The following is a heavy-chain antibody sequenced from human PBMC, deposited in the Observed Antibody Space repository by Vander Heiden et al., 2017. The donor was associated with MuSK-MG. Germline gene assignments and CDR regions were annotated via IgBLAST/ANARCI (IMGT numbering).Heavy chain of an antibody. CDR3: ASLGAWFGELRFDP. D-gene: IGHD3-10*01. Sequence: QVQLQESGPGLVKPSATLSLTCAVSGYSISSGYYWGWIRQPPGKGLEWIGSIYHSGSTYYNPSLKSRVTISVDTSKNQFSLKLSAVTAADTAGYYCASLGAWFGELRFDPWGQGTLVTGSS. CDR1: GYSISSGYY. V-gene: IGHV4-38-2*01. J-gene: IGHJ5*02. CDR2: IYHSGST.